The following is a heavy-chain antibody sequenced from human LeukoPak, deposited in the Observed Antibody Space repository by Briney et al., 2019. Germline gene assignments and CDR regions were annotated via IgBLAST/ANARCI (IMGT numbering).Heavy chain of an antibody. Sequence: GGSLRLSCAASGFTFSSYSMNWVRQALGKGLEWVSSISSSSSYIYYADSVKGRFTISRDNAKNSLYLQMNSLRAEDTAVYYCARVEMATFDYWGQGTLVTVSS. D-gene: IGHD5-24*01. V-gene: IGHV3-21*01. J-gene: IGHJ4*02. CDR2: ISSSSSYI. CDR3: ARVEMATFDY. CDR1: GFTFSSYS.